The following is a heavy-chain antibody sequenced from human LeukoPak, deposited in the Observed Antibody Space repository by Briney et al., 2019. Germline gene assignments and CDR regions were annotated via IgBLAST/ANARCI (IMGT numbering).Heavy chain of an antibody. CDR3: ARDPDEDCSGGSCYSGSY. V-gene: IGHV3-21*01. CDR1: GFTFSSYS. D-gene: IGHD2-15*01. Sequence: GGSLRLSCAASGFTFSSYSMNWVRQAPGKGLEWVSSISSSSSYIYYADSVKGRFTISRDNAKNSLYLQMNSLRAEDTAVYYCARDPDEDCSGGSCYSGSYWGQGTLVTVSS. CDR2: ISSSSSYI. J-gene: IGHJ4*02.